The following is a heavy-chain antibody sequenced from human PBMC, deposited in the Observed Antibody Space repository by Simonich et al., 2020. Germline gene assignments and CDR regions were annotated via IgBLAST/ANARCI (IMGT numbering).Heavy chain of an antibody. V-gene: IGHV3-21*01. D-gene: IGHD1-26*01. Sequence: EVQLVESGGGLVKPGGSLRLSCAASGFTFSSYSMNWVRQAPRKRLKGVSAIISSSSDIYYANSVKGRFTISRDNAKTSLYLQMNSLRAEDTAVYYCARGIVGASGAFDIWGQGTMVTVSS. CDR2: IISSSSDI. CDR1: GFTFSSYS. CDR3: ARGIVGASGAFDI. J-gene: IGHJ3*02.